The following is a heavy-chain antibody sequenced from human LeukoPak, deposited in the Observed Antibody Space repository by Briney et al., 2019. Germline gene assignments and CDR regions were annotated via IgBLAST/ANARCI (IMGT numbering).Heavy chain of an antibody. D-gene: IGHD3-10*01. CDR2: IIPIFGTA. CDR3: AREMGSLER. V-gene: IGHV1-69*05. Sequence: ASVKVSCKASGGTFSSYAISWVRQAPGQGLEWIGRIIPIFGTANYAQKFQGRVTITTDESTSTAYMEPSSLRSEDTAVYYCAREMGSLERWGQGTLVVVSS. CDR1: GGTFSSYA. J-gene: IGHJ4*02.